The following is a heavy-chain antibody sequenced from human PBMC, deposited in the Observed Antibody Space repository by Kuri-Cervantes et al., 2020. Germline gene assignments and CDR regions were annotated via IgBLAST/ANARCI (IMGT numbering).Heavy chain of an antibody. D-gene: IGHD6-6*01. J-gene: IGHJ4*02. Sequence: SETLSLTCAVYGGSFSGYYWSWIRQPPGKGLEWIGSIYHSGSTYYNPSLKSRVTISADTSKNQFSLKLSYVTAADTAVYYCARPGPPYSSSGGAFDYWGQGTLVTVSS. V-gene: IGHV4-34*01. CDR2: IYHSGST. CDR1: GGSFSGYY. CDR3: ARPGPPYSSSGGAFDY.